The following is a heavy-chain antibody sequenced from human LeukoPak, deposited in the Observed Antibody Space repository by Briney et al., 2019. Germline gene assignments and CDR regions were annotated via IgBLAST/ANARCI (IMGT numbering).Heavy chain of an antibody. J-gene: IGHJ6*02. Sequence: GASVKVSCEASGYTFTSYYMHWVRQAPGQGLEWMGWINPNSGGTNYAQKFQGRVTMTRDTSISTAYMELSRLRSDDTAVYYCARASRAPSIAAAGTRYYYYGMDVWGQGTTVTVSS. V-gene: IGHV1-2*02. CDR2: INPNSGGT. CDR3: ARASRAPSIAAAGTRYYYYGMDV. D-gene: IGHD6-13*01. CDR1: GYTFTSYY.